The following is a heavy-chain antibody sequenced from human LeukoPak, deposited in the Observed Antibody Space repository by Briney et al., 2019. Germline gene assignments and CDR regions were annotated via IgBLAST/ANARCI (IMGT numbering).Heavy chain of an antibody. D-gene: IGHD1-1*01. Sequence: PGGSLRLFCAASGFTFSNYGMHWVRQASGKGLEWVAFIRYDGSNKYHADSVKGRFTISRDNSKNTLYLQMESLRAEDTAVYYCAFTSGGGKSDVFDIWGQGTMVTVSS. CDR3: AFTSGGGKSDVFDI. J-gene: IGHJ3*02. V-gene: IGHV3-30*02. CDR2: IRYDGSNK. CDR1: GFTFSNYG.